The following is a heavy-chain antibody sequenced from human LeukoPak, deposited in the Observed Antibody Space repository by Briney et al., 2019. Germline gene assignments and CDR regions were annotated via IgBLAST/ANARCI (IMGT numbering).Heavy chain of an antibody. D-gene: IGHD6-6*01. CDR2: ISGSGGST. J-gene: IGHJ4*02. Sequence: PGGALRLSCAASGFTFSSYAMSWVRQAPGKGLEWVSAISGSGGSTYYADSVKGRFTISRDNSKNTLYLQMNSLRAEDTAVYCCAKFGSIAARLTCFDYWGQGTLVTVSS. V-gene: IGHV3-23*01. CDR1: GFTFSSYA. CDR3: AKFGSIAARLTCFDY.